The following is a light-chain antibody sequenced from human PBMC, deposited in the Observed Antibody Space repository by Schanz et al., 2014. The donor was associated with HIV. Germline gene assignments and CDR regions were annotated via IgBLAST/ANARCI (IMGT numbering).Light chain of an antibody. V-gene: IGKV3-20*01. J-gene: IGKJ1*01. CDR1: QSVSSSY. Sequence: EIVLTQSPGTLSLSPGERATLSCRASQSVSSSYLAWYQQKPGQAPRLLIGGASSRATGIPDRFSGSGSGTDFTLTIRRLEPEDFAVYYCHQFGRLPWTFGQGTKVDFK. CDR3: HQFGRLPWT. CDR2: GAS.